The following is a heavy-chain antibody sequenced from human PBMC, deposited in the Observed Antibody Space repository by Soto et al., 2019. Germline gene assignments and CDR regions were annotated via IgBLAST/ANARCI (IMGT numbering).Heavy chain of an antibody. CDR2: IYYSGST. CDR3: ARHVSPSGCRGPVCAGHNSFDP. D-gene: IGHD6-19*01. V-gene: IGHV4-39*01. CDR1: GGSISSSSYY. Sequence: QLQLQESGPGLVKPSETLSLTCTVSGGSISSSSYYWGWIRQPPGKGLEWIGSIYYSGSTYYNPSLTRHVTISVDTSKSPFSLKLSSVTAADPAVYYCARHVSPSGCRGPVCAGHNSFDPWGQGTLVTVSS. J-gene: IGHJ5*02.